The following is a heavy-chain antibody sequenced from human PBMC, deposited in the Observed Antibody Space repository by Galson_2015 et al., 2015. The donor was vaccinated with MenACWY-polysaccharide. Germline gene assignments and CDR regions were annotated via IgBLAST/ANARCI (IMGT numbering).Heavy chain of an antibody. V-gene: IGHV1-18*01. Sequence: SVKVSCKASGYTFTSYGISWVRQAPGQGLEWMGWISAYNGNTNYAQKLQGRVTMTTDTSTSTAYMELRSLRSDDTAVYYCARVAATVTTHHWYFELWGRGTLVTVSS. J-gene: IGHJ2*01. CDR1: GYTFTSYG. CDR3: ARVAATVTTHHWYFEL. CDR2: ISAYNGNT. D-gene: IGHD4-11*01.